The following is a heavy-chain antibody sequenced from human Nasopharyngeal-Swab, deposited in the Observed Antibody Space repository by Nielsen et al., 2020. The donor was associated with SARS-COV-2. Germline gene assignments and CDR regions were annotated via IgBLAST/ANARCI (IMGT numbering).Heavy chain of an antibody. Sequence: SLKISCAASGLTFDDYAMHWVRQAPGEGLEWVSGISWNSGSIGYADSVKGRFTISRDNAKNSLYLQMNSLRAEDTALYYCASLSGSSSAYYYYMDVWGKGTTVTVSS. CDR3: ASLSGSSSAYYYYMDV. V-gene: IGHV3-9*01. J-gene: IGHJ6*03. CDR1: GLTFDDYA. CDR2: ISWNSGSI. D-gene: IGHD6-6*01.